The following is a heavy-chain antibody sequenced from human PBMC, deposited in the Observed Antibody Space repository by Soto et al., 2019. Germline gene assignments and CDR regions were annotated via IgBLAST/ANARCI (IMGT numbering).Heavy chain of an antibody. Sequence: SETLSLACTVSGRSISSYYWSWIRQPPGKGLEWIGYIYYSGSTNYNPSLKSRVTISVDTSKNQFSLKLSSVTAADAAVYYCARDPGIAAAGPGGFDPWGQGTLVTVSS. V-gene: IGHV4-59*01. CDR3: ARDPGIAAAGPGGFDP. CDR1: GRSISSYY. D-gene: IGHD6-13*01. CDR2: IYYSGST. J-gene: IGHJ5*02.